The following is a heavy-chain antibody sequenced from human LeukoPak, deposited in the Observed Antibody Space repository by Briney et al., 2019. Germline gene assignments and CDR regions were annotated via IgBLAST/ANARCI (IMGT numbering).Heavy chain of an antibody. CDR1: GFTVSSNY. CDR2: IYSGGST. D-gene: IGHD3-22*01. J-gene: IGHJ4*02. CDR3: ARGGYYYDSSGHLGL. V-gene: IGHV3-53*01. Sequence: GGSLRISCAASGFTVSSNYMSWVRQAPGKGLEWVSVIYSGGSTYYADSVKGRFTISRDNSKNTLYLQMNSLRAEDTAVYYCARGGYYYDSSGHLGLWGQGTLVTVSS.